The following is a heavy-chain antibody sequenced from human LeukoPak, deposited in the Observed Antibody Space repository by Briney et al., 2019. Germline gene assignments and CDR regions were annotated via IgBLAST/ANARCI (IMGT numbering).Heavy chain of an antibody. CDR2: MNPNNGNT. D-gene: IGHD2-15*01. CDR3: VRSPRDSNLDY. CDR1: GYTFTSYD. V-gene: IGHV1-8*01. J-gene: IGHJ4*02. Sequence: ASVKVSCKTSGYTFTSYDINWVRQATGQGLEWMGWMNPNNGNTDYAQKFQGRVTMTSNTSIRTAYMELSSLKSEDTAVYYCVRSPRDSNLDYWDQGTLVTVSS.